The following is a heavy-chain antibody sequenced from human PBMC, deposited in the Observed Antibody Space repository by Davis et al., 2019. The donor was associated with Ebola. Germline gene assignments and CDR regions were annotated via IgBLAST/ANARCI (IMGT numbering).Heavy chain of an antibody. CDR3: ARGRWFDY. V-gene: IGHV4-34*01. CDR1: GRSFSGYY. Sequence: MPSETLSLTCAVHGRSFSGYYWSWIRQPPGKGLEWIGEINHSGSTNYNPSLKSRVTISVDTSKNQFSLKLSSVTAADTAVYYCARGRWFDYWGQGTLVTVSS. J-gene: IGHJ4*02. D-gene: IGHD2-15*01. CDR2: INHSGST.